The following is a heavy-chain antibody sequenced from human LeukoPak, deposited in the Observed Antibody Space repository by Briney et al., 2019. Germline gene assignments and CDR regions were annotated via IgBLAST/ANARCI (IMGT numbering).Heavy chain of an antibody. CDR3: ANRKGNCSSTSCYGHFDY. V-gene: IGHV3-23*01. D-gene: IGHD2-2*01. CDR2: VSGSGGST. J-gene: IGHJ4*02. Sequence: QPGGSLRLSCAASGFTFSNYALSWVRQAPGKGLEWVSAVSGSGGSTYYADSVKGRFTISRDNSKNTLYLQMNSLRAEDTAVYYCANRKGNCSSTSCYGHFDYWGQGTLVTVSS. CDR1: GFTFSNYA.